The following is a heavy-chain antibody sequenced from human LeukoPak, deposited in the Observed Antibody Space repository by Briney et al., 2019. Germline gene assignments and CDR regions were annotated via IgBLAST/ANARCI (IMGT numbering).Heavy chain of an antibody. CDR3: ARGYDFWSGYPNFDY. J-gene: IGHJ4*02. Sequence: PSQTLSLTCTVSGGSISSGDYYWCLIRQPPGKGLELIGYIYYSGSTYYNPSLKSRVTISVDTSNNQFSLKLSSVTAADTALYYCARGYDFWSGYPNFDYWGQGTLVTVSS. V-gene: IGHV4-30-4*08. CDR2: IYYSGST. D-gene: IGHD3-3*01. CDR1: GGSISSGDYY.